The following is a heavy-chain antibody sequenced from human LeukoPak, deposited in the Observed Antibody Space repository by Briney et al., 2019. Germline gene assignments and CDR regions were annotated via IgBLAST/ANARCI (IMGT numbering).Heavy chain of an antibody. Sequence: GGSLRLSCGASGFTFSTYWMSWVRQAPGKGLEWVANTNQDGSREKYADSVRGRFTVSRDNAKNSVYLQMNSLGVEDTAIYYCARDSGWTFDPWGQGTLVTVSS. CDR2: TNQDGSRE. CDR3: ARDSGWTFDP. CDR1: GFTFSTYW. D-gene: IGHD6-19*01. V-gene: IGHV3-7*01. J-gene: IGHJ5*02.